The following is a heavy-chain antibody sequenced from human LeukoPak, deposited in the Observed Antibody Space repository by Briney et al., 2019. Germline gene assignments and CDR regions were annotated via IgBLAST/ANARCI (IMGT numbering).Heavy chain of an antibody. CDR3: AARSSYSSGWNFDY. J-gene: IGHJ4*02. D-gene: IGHD6-19*01. CDR2: IAVGSGNT. CDR1: GFTFTSSA. V-gene: IGHV1-58*01. Sequence: GASVKVSCKASGFTFTSSAVQWVRQARGQRLEWIGWIAVGSGNTNYAQKFQERVTITRDMSTSTAYLELSSLRSEDTAVYYCAARSSYSSGWNFDYWGQGTLVTVSS.